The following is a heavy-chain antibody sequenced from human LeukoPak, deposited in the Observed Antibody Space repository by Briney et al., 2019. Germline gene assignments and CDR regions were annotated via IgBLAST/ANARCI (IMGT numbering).Heavy chain of an antibody. J-gene: IGHJ4*02. Sequence: SETLSLTCAVYGGSFSGYYWSWIRQPPGKGLEWIGEINHSGSTNYNPSLKSRVTISVDTSKNQFSLKLSSVTAADTAVYYCARDNDQLGLDPFDYWGQGTLVTVSS. D-gene: IGHD1-1*01. CDR1: GGSFSGYY. CDR3: ARDNDQLGLDPFDY. CDR2: INHSGST. V-gene: IGHV4-34*01.